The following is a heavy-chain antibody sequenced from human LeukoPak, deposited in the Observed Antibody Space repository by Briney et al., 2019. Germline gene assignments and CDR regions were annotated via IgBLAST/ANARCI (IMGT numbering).Heavy chain of an antibody. CDR1: GYTFTSYG. Sequence: ASVNVSCKASGYTFTSYGISWVRQAPGQGLEWMGWISAYNGNTNYAQKLQGRVTMTTDTSTSTAYMELRSLRSDDTAVYYCARDPGIAVAGLFFDYWGQGTLVTVSS. J-gene: IGHJ4*02. CDR2: ISAYNGNT. V-gene: IGHV1-18*01. CDR3: ARDPGIAVAGLFFDY. D-gene: IGHD6-19*01.